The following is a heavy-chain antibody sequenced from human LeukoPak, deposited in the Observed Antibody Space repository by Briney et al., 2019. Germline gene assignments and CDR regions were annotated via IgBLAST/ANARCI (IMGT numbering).Heavy chain of an antibody. Sequence: SETLSLTCTVSGGSISSYYWGWIRQPPGKGLDWIGSIYYSGSTYYNPSLKSRVTISVDTSKNQFSLKLSSVTAADTAVYYCARRQIVVVPGGFDPWGQGTLVTVSS. V-gene: IGHV4-39*01. CDR2: IYYSGST. CDR1: GGSISSYY. D-gene: IGHD2-2*01. CDR3: ARRQIVVVPGGFDP. J-gene: IGHJ5*02.